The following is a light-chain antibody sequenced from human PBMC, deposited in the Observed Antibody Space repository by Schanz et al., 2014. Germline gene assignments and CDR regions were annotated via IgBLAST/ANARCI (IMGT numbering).Light chain of an antibody. V-gene: IGKV3-15*01. CDR1: QSVSSN. CDR2: GAS. CDR3: QQYNTYWT. Sequence: EIVLTQSPATLSLSPGERATLSCRASQSVSSNLAWYQQKPGQAPRLLIYGASTRATGIPARFSGSGSGTEFTLTISSLQPDDFATYSCQQYNTYWTFGQGTKVEIK. J-gene: IGKJ1*01.